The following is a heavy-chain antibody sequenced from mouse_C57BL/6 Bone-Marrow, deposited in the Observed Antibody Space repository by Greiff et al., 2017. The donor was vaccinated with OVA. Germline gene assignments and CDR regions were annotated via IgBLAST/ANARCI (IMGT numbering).Heavy chain of an antibody. CDR2: IDPSDSYT. V-gene: IGHV1-50*01. Sequence: QVQLQQPGAELVKPWASVRLSCKASGYTFTSYWIQWVKQRPGQDLEWIGEIDPSDSYTTYNQKFKGKATLTVDTASSTAYMQLSSLTSEDSAVYYCASWDFAYWGQGTLVTVSA. CDR3: ASWDFAY. D-gene: IGHD4-1*01. J-gene: IGHJ3*01. CDR1: GYTFTSYW.